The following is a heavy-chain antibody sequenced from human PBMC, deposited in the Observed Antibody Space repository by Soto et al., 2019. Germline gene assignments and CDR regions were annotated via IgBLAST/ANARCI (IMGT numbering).Heavy chain of an antibody. J-gene: IGHJ6*02. CDR3: AKDRLPYYYDSSGYVNYYYYGMDV. CDR1: GFTFSSYA. CDR2: ISGSGGST. D-gene: IGHD3-22*01. Sequence: XVSLRLSCAASGFTFSSYAMSWVRQAPGKGLEWVSAISGSGGSTYYADSVKGRFTISRDNSKNTLYLQMNSLRAEDTAVYYCAKDRLPYYYDSSGYVNYYYYGMDVWGQGTTVTVSS. V-gene: IGHV3-23*01.